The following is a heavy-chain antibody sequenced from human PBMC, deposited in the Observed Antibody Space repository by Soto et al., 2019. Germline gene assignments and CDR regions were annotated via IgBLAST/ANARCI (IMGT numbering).Heavy chain of an antibody. Sequence: QVQLVQSGAEVKKPGSSVKVSCKASGGTFSSYTISWVRQAPGQGLEWMGRIIPILGIANYAQKIQGRVRITADKSTSTDYMELSSLRSEDTDVYYCAREPYSSSWPDYWGQGTLVTVSS. J-gene: IGHJ4*02. D-gene: IGHD6-13*01. CDR1: GGTFSSYT. V-gene: IGHV1-69*02. CDR2: IIPILGIA. CDR3: AREPYSSSWPDY.